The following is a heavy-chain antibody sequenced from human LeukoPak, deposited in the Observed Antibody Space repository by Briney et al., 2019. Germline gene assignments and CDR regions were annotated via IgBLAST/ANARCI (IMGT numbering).Heavy chain of an antibody. CDR3: ARDSSHYLGSSDY. CDR2: ISETGGVT. J-gene: IGHJ4*02. V-gene: IGHV3-23*01. Sequence: GGSLRLSCVVSGFSFGSYPMSWVRQAPGKGLEWVSVISETGGVTHYADSMKGRFTISRDNIKNTLNPQMNSLRAEDTAIYYCARDSSHYLGSSDYWGRGTLVTVSS. D-gene: IGHD6-6*01. CDR1: GFSFGSYP.